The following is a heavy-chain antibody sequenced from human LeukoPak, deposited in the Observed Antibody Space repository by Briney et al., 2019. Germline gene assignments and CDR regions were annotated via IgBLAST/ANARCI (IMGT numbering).Heavy chain of an antibody. Sequence: PGGSLRLSCEASGFRFSEYYMSWIRQAPGKGLEWVAYISGSGRSVFYADSVQGRFTVSRDNAKNSLNLQMNSLRGEDRALYYCARVPTSSWYPHFYYMDVWGKGIMVTVSS. V-gene: IGHV3-11*01. CDR1: GFRFSEYY. J-gene: IGHJ6*03. CDR2: ISGSGRSV. D-gene: IGHD6-13*01. CDR3: ARVPTSSWYPHFYYMDV.